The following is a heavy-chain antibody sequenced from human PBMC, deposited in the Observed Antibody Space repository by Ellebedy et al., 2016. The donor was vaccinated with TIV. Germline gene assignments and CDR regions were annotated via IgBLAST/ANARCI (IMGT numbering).Heavy chain of an antibody. CDR2: IYYSGST. CDR3: ASSYYYDSSGYYSY. D-gene: IGHD3-22*01. J-gene: IGHJ4*02. Sequence: SSNYMSWIRQPPGKGLEWIGSIYYSGSTYYNPSLKSRVTISVDTSKNQFSLKLSSVTAADTAVYYCASSYYYDSSGYYSYWGQGTLVTVSS. V-gene: IGHV4-39*01. CDR1: SSNY.